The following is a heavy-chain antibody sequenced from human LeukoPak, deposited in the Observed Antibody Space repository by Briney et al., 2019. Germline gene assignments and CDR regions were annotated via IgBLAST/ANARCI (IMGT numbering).Heavy chain of an antibody. J-gene: IGHJ4*02. Sequence: GASVKVSCKASGGTFSSYAISWVRQAPGQGLEWMGRIIPILGIANYAQKFQGRVTITADKSTSTAYMELSSLRSEDTAVYYCARGDILPRGNPYYFDYWGQGTLVTVSS. CDR2: IIPILGIA. V-gene: IGHV1-69*04. D-gene: IGHD1-14*01. CDR1: GGTFSSYA. CDR3: ARGDILPRGNPYYFDY.